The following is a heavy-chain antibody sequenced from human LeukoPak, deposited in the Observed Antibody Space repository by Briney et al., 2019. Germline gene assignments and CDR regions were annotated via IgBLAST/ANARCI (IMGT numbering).Heavy chain of an antibody. CDR2: INPSGGST. V-gene: IGHV1-46*01. CDR1: GYTFTSYY. D-gene: IGHD3-9*01. J-gene: IGHJ3*02. Sequence: ASVKVSCKASGYTFTSYYMHWVRQAPGQGLEWMGIINPSGGSTSYAQKFQGRVTMTRDTSTSTVYMELSSLRSEDTAVYYCARGLRGYDILTGYGEDAFDIWGQGTMVTVSS. CDR3: ARGLRGYDILTGYGEDAFDI.